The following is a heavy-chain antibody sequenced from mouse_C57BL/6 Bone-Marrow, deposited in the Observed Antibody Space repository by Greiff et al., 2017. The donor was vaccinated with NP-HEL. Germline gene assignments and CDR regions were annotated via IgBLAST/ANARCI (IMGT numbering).Heavy chain of an antibody. V-gene: IGHV14-2*01. D-gene: IGHD1-1*01. CDR1: GFNIKDYY. CDR2: IDPEDGDT. CDR3: VCNYYGSSYWYFDV. Sequence: EVKLVESGAELVKPGASVKLSCTASGFNIKDYYMHWVKQRTEQGLEWIGRIDPEDGDTKYAPKFQGKATIPADTSSNTAYLQLSSLTSEDTAVYYCVCNYYGSSYWYFDVWGTGTTVTVSS. J-gene: IGHJ1*03.